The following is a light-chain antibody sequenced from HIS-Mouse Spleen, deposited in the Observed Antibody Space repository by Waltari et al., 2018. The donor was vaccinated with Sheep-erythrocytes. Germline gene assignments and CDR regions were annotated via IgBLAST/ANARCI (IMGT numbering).Light chain of an antibody. J-gene: IGKJ4*01. CDR3: QQSYSTPPLT. Sequence: DIQMTQSPSSLSASVGDRVTITCRASQSISSYLNWYQQKPGKAPKLLIYAASSLQSGVPSRFSGSGSGTDFTLTISSLQPEDFATDYCQQSYSTPPLTLGGGTKVEIK. V-gene: IGKV1-39*01. CDR1: QSISSY. CDR2: AAS.